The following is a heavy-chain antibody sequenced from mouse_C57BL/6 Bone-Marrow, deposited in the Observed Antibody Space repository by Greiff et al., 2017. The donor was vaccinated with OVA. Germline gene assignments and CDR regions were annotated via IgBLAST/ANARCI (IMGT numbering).Heavy chain of an antibody. V-gene: IGHV1-52*01. D-gene: IGHD1-1*01. CDR1: GYTFTSYW. CDR2: IDPSDSET. CDR3: ARGSYYYGSSPAWFAY. J-gene: IGHJ3*01. Sequence: VQLQQPGAELVRPGSSVKLSCKASGYTFTSYWMHWVKQRPIQGLEWIGNIDPSDSETHYNQKFKDKATLTVDKSSSTAYMQLSSLTSEDSAVYYCARGSYYYGSSPAWFAYWGQGTLVTVSA.